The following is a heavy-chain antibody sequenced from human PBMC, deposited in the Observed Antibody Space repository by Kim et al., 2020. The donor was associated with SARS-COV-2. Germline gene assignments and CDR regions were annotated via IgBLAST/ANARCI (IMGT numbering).Heavy chain of an antibody. CDR1: GGSISSSSYY. J-gene: IGHJ6*02. Sequence: SETLSLTCTVSGGSISSSSYYWGWIRQPPGKGLEWIGSIYYSGSTYYNPSLKSRVTISVDTSKNQFSLKLSSVTAADTAVYYCARTQIGGYYYGMDVWGQGTTVTVSS. CDR2: IYYSGST. V-gene: IGHV4-39*07. CDR3: ARTQIGGYYYGMDV.